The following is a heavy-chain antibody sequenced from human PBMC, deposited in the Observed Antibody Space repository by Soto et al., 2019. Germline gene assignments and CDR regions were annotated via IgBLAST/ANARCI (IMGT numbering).Heavy chain of an antibody. J-gene: IGHJ3*02. CDR2: TYYRSKWYN. CDR3: ARDFKVHNYDYIWGSYRPSDAFDI. V-gene: IGHV6-1*01. Sequence: SQTLSLTCAISGDSVSSNSAAWNWIRQSPSRGLEWLGRTYYRSKWYNDYAVSVKSRITINPDTSKNQFSLQLNSVTPEDTAVYYCARDFKVHNYDYIWGSYRPSDAFDIWGQGTMVTVSS. D-gene: IGHD3-16*02. CDR1: GDSVSSNSAA.